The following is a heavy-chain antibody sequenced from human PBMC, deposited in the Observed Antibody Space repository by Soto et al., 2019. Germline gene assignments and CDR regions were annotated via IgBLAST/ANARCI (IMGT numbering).Heavy chain of an antibody. CDR3: ATYDGLARSGSYSS. Sequence: ASVKVSCKASGYTFTSYDINWVRQATGQGLEWMGWVNPNSGNTGYAQKFQGRVTMTRNTSISTAYMELSSLRSEDTAVYYCATYDGLARSGSYSSWGQGTLVTVSS. J-gene: IGHJ4*02. V-gene: IGHV1-8*01. CDR2: VNPNSGNT. D-gene: IGHD3-10*01. CDR1: GYTFTSYD.